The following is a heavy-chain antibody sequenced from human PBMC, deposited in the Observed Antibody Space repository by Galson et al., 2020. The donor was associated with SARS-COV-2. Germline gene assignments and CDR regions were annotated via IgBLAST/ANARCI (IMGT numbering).Heavy chain of an antibody. CDR1: GGSITSGNYY. V-gene: IGHV4-39*07. CDR3: ASSTPDYYDSYGMDV. CDR2: IYYSGST. D-gene: IGHD3-3*02. Sequence: SETLSLTCTVSGGSITSGNYYWGWVRQPPGQGLEWIGTIYYSGSTYYKASLRSRLTMSINTSKNQFSLKLRSVTAADTAVYYCASSTPDYYDSYGMDVWGQGTTVTVSS. J-gene: IGHJ6*02.